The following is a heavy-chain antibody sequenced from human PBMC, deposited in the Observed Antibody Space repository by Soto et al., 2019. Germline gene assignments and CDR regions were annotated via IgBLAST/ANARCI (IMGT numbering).Heavy chain of an antibody. D-gene: IGHD3-10*01. CDR3: ARHVAYYYGSGSYYSI. J-gene: IGHJ3*02. CDR1: GYSFTSYW. CDR2: IDPSDSYT. V-gene: IGHV5-10-1*01. Sequence: GESLKISCKGSGYSFTSYWISWVRQVPGKGLEWMGRIDPSDSYTNYSPSFQGHVTISADKSISTAYLQWSSLKASDTAMYYCARHVAYYYGSGSYYSIWGQGTMVTVSS.